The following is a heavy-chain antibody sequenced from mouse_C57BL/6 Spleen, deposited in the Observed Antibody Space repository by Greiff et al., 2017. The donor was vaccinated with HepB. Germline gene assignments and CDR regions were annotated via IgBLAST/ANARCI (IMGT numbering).Heavy chain of an antibody. CDR2: ILPGSGST. V-gene: IGHV1-9*01. J-gene: IGHJ4*01. CDR1: GYTFTGYW. Sequence: QVQLQQSGAELMKPGASVKLSCKATGYTFTGYWIEWVKQRPGHGLEWIGEILPGSGSTNYNEKFKGKATFTADTSSNTAYMQHSSLTTEDSAIYYCASGGLGCSNHYYAMDYWGQGTTVTVSS. D-gene: IGHD2-5*01. CDR3: ASGGLGCSNHYYAMDY.